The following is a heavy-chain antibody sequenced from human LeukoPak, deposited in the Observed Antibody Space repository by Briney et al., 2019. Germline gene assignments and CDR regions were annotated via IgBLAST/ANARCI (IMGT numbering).Heavy chain of an antibody. CDR1: GGSISSGSYY. V-gene: IGHV4-61*02. J-gene: IGHJ4*02. D-gene: IGHD3-3*01. CDR2: IYTSGST. CDR3: ARGPSEWQPDY. Sequence: SETLSLTCTVSGGSISSGSYYWSWIRQPAGKGLEWIGRIYTSGSTNYNPSLKSRVTISVDTSKNQFSLKLSSVTAADTAVYYCARGPSEWQPDYWGQGTLVTVSS.